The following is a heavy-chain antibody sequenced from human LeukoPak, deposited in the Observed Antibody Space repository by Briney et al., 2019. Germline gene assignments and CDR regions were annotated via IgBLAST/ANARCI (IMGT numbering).Heavy chain of an antibody. CDR2: INAGNGNT. CDR3: ARESVSPHWFAY. D-gene: IGHD1-1*01. CDR1: GYTFTNYS. Sequence: ASVKVSCKASGYTFTNYSMHWVRQAPGQRLEWMGWINAGNGNTRYSQRFQGRVTLTRDTSASTSYMELSSLTSEDTAVYYCARESVSPHWFAYWSQGTLATVSS. V-gene: IGHV1-3*01. J-gene: IGHJ4*02.